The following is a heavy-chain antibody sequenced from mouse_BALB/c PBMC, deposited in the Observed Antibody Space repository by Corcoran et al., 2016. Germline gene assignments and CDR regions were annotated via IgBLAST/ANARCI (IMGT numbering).Heavy chain of an antibody. V-gene: IGHV14-3*02. J-gene: IGHJ1*01. CDR3: ARWDWYFDV. Sequence: EVQLQQSGAELVKPGASVELSCTASGFNIKDTYMHWLKQSPEQGLEWIGRIDPANGNTKYDQKFQGKDTITADTSSTTAYLQLSNLTSDDTAVYYCARWDWYFDVWGAGTTITVSS. CDR2: IDPANGNT. CDR1: GFNIKDTY.